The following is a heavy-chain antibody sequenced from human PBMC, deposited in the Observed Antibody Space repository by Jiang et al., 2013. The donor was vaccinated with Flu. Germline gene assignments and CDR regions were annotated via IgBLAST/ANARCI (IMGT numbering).Heavy chain of an antibody. CDR2: ISSSSSYI. CDR3: ARDLAGAVFDY. D-gene: IGHD3-16*01. J-gene: IGHJ4*02. CDR1: GFTFSSYS. Sequence: GFTFSSYSMNWVRQAPGKGLEWVSSISSSSSYIYYADSVKGRFTISRDNAKNSLYLQMNSLRAEDTAVYYCARDLAGAVFDYWGQGTLVTVSS. V-gene: IGHV3-21*01.